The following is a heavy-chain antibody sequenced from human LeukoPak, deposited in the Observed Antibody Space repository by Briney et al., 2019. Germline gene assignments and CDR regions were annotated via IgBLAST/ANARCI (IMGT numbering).Heavy chain of an antibody. CDR3: ARTYSSGWVDAFDI. J-gene: IGHJ3*02. CDR1: GGSISSGDYY. CDR2: IYYSGST. Sequence: SETLSLTCTVSGGSISSGDYYWSWIRQPPGKGLEWIGYIYYSGSTYYNPSLKSRVTISVDTSKNQFSLKLSSVTAADTAVYYCARTYSSGWVDAFDIWGQGTMVTVSS. V-gene: IGHV4-30-4*01. D-gene: IGHD6-19*01.